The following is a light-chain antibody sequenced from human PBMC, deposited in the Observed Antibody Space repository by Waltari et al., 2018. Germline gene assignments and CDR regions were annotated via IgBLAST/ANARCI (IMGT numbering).Light chain of an antibody. CDR2: GAS. V-gene: IGKV3-20*01. J-gene: IGKJ1*01. CDR1: QSVSRF. CDR3: QKYDRLPAT. Sequence: EIVLTQSPGTLSLSPGERGTLSCRASQSVSRFLAWYQQIPGQPPRLLIYGASTRATGIPDRFSGSGSGTDFSLTISRLEPEHFAVYYCQKYDRLPATFGQGTKVEIK.